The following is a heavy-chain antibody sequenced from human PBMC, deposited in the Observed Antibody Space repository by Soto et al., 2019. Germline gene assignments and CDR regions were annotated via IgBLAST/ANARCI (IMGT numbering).Heavy chain of an antibody. CDR3: SREDGGGTYY. J-gene: IGHJ4*02. CDR2: IRSKAYGGTT. D-gene: IGHD3-10*01. V-gene: IGHV3-49*05. CDR1: GFTFVDYA. Sequence: EVRLVESGGGLVKPGRSLGLSCTASGFTFVDYALTWFRQAPGKGLEWVGFIRSKAYGGTTEYAASVKGRLTISRDDSKSIAYLEMNSLKDEDTAVYYCSREDGGGTYYWGQGTLVIVSS.